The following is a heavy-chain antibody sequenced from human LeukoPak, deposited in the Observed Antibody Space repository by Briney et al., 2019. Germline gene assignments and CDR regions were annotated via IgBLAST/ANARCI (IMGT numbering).Heavy chain of an antibody. Sequence: KPSETLSLTCTVSRGSINSSSIYWGWIRQPPGKGLEWIGSIYYSGTTYYNPSLKSRVTISVDTSKNQFSLKLSSVTAADTAVYYCATSTGDFWSGSFFRFDYWGQGTLVTVSS. J-gene: IGHJ4*02. V-gene: IGHV4-39*01. CDR3: ATSTGDFWSGSFFRFDY. D-gene: IGHD3-3*01. CDR1: RGSINSSSIY. CDR2: IYYSGTT.